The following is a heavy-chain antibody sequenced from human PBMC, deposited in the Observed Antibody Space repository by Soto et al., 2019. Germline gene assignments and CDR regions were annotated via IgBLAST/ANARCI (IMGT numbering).Heavy chain of an antibody. Sequence: QVQLVQSGAEVKKPGASVQVSCKASGLAFPIDDIIWVRQTIGQGLEFMGWMNPSGSNTGYAQKFQGRATFTWNTPTSTAYMDLSGLRSEDTAVYYSARYRTKVPVAFDVWGQGTMVTVSS. J-gene: IGHJ3*01. CDR3: ARYRTKVPVAFDV. V-gene: IGHV1-8*01. CDR1: GLAFPIDD. CDR2: MNPSGSNT. D-gene: IGHD3-16*02.